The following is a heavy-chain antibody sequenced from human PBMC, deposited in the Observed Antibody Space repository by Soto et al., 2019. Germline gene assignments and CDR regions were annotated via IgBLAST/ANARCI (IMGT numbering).Heavy chain of an antibody. Sequence: SETLSLTCTVSGDTSTSYYWAWIRQPPGKGLAWIASIYYDGSTYYNPSLKSRVSISVDTSKNHFSLKLSSATAADTAVYYCAKVVVAATRHTDFDSWGQGTLVTVSS. CDR2: IYYDGST. V-gene: IGHV4-39*02. CDR3: AKVVVAATRHTDFDS. D-gene: IGHD2-15*01. J-gene: IGHJ4*02. CDR1: GDTSTSYY.